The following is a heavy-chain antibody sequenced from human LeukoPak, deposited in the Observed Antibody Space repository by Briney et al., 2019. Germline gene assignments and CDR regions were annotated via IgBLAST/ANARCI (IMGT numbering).Heavy chain of an antibody. CDR2: IDPSGGST. J-gene: IGHJ4*02. D-gene: IGHD3-22*01. CDR3: ARDFWSRGYYFVY. V-gene: IGHV1-46*01. CDR1: GYTFTIYY. Sequence: ASVKVSCKASGYTFTIYYMHWVRQAPGQGLEWMVIIDPSGGSTSYAQKFQDRVTMTRDMSTSTDYMELSSLRAEDTAVYYCARDFWSRGYYFVYWGQGTLVTVSS.